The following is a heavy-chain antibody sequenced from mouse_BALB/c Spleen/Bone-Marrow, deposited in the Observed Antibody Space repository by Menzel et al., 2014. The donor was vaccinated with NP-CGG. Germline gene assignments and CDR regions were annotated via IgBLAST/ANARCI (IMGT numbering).Heavy chain of an antibody. Sequence: QVQLQQSRPELVKPGALVKISCKASGCTFTSYDINWVKQRPGQGLEWIGWIYPGDGSTKYNEKFKGKATLTADKSSSTAYMQLSSLTSENSAVYFYARSGDSSGYGFAYWGQGTLVTVSA. CDR2: IYPGDGST. D-gene: IGHD3-2*01. CDR3: ARSGDSSGYGFAY. CDR1: GCTFTSYD. J-gene: IGHJ3*01. V-gene: IGHV1S56*01.